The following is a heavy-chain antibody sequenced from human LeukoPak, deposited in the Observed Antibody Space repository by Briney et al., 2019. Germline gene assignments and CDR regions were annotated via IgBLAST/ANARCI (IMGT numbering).Heavy chain of an antibody. CDR1: GESFSGYY. Sequence: SETLSLTCAVYGESFSGYYWSWIRQPPGKGLEWIGEINQGGRMYHNPSLKSRVTISADTSKKYFSLTLSSVTAADTAVYYCSGGSPSARKNVWGQGTTVNGPS. V-gene: IGHV4-34*01. J-gene: IGHJ6*02. D-gene: IGHD6-6*01. CDR3: SGGSPSARKNV. CDR2: INQGGRM.